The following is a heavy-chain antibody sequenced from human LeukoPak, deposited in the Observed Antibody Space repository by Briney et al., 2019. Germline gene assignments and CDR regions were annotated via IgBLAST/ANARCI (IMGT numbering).Heavy chain of an antibody. CDR1: VGSISSGGYY. Sequence: PSETLSLTCTVSVGSISSGGYYWSWIRQHPGKGLEWIGYIYYSGSTYYNPSLKSRVTISVDTSKNQFSLKLSSVTAADTAVYYCARADSSGSDYWGQGTLVTVSS. CDR3: ARADSSGSDY. V-gene: IGHV4-31*03. D-gene: IGHD6-6*01. CDR2: IYYSGST. J-gene: IGHJ4*02.